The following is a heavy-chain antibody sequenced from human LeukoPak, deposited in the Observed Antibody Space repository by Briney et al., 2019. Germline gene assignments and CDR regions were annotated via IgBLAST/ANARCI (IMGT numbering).Heavy chain of an antibody. D-gene: IGHD6-19*01. CDR1: GFTFDDYA. CDR3: AKDLRYSSGWYVDY. Sequence: GGSLRLSCAASGFTFDDYAMRWVRQAPGKGLEWVSLISGDGGSTYYADSVKGRFTISRDNSKNSLYLQMNSLRTEDTALYYCAKDLRYSSGWYVDYWGQGTLVTVSS. J-gene: IGHJ4*02. V-gene: IGHV3-43*02. CDR2: ISGDGGST.